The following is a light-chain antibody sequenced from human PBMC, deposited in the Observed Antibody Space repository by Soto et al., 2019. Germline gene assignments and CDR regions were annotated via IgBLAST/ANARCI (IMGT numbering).Light chain of an antibody. V-gene: IGLV1-44*01. CDR2: NNN. Sequence: QPVLTQPPSASGTPGQRVTISCSGSSSNIGSNTVNWYQQLPGTAPKLLIYNNNQRPSGVPDRFSGSKSGTSASLAISGRQSEDEADDYCAAWDDSLNGLVFGTGTKVTVL. J-gene: IGLJ1*01. CDR1: SSNIGSNT. CDR3: AAWDDSLNGLV.